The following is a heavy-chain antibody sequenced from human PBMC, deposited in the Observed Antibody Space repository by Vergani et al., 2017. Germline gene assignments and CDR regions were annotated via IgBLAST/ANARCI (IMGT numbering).Heavy chain of an antibody. V-gene: IGHV3-48*03. D-gene: IGHD6-13*01. CDR3: VKDIAASGNYWYFDL. CDR2: ISSSGSTI. Sequence: AASGFTFSSYEMNWVRQAPGKGLEWVSYISSSGSTIYYADSVKGRFTISRDNAKNSLYLQMNSLRAEDTALYYCVKDIAASGNYWYFDLWGRGTLVTVSS. CDR1: GFTFSSYE. J-gene: IGHJ2*01.